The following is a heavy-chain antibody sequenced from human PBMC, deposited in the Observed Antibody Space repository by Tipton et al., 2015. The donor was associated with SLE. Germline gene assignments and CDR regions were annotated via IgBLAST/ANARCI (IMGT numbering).Heavy chain of an antibody. Sequence: QSGPEVKKPGSSVKVSCKASGGTFSSYAISWVRQAPGQGLEWMGRIIPIFGTANYAQKFQGRVTITADESTSTAYMELSSLRSEDTAVYYCARGRDYYDSSGPNWFDPWGQGTLVTVSS. CDR3: ARGRDYYDSSGPNWFDP. J-gene: IGHJ5*02. CDR2: IIPIFGTA. V-gene: IGHV1-69*15. D-gene: IGHD3-22*01. CDR1: GGTFSSYA.